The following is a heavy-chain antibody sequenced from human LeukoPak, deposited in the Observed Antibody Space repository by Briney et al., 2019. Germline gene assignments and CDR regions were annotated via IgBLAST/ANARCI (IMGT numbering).Heavy chain of an antibody. J-gene: IGHJ4*02. CDR1: GGSVSLGGYY. CDR3: ARGPYSSSSLFDY. Sequence: SETLSLTCTVSGGSVSLGGYYWTWIRQHPGKGLEWIGYISYSGSTYYNPSLKSRVTISVDTSKNQFSLKLSSVTAADTAVYYCARGPYSSSSLFDYWGQGTLVTVSS. V-gene: IGHV4-31*03. D-gene: IGHD6-6*01. CDR2: ISYSGST.